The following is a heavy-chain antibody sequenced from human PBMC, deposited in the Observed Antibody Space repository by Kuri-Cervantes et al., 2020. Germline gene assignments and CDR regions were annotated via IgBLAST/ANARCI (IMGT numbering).Heavy chain of an antibody. D-gene: IGHD2-15*01. CDR1: GFTFSDYY. CDR2: ISGSGGST. J-gene: IGHJ5*02. CDR3: AKGVGYCSGGSCWNWFDP. V-gene: IGHV3-23*01. Sequence: GGSLRLSCTASGFTFSDYYMSWIRQAPGKGLEWVSAISGSGGSTYYADSVKGRFTISRDNSKNTLYLQMNSLRAEDTAVYYCAKGVGYCSGGSCWNWFDPWGQGTLVTVSS.